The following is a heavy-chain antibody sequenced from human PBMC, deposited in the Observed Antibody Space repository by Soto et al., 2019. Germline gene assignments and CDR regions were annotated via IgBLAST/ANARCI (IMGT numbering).Heavy chain of an antibody. V-gene: IGHV3-9*01. Sequence: GGSLRLSCAASGFTFDDYAMHWVRQAPGKGLEWVSGISWNSGSIGYADSVKGRFTISRDNAKNSLYLQMNSLRAEDTALYYCPKDMRGTYSSGWPLDYWGQGTLVTVSS. J-gene: IGHJ4*02. CDR3: PKDMRGTYSSGWPLDY. CDR2: ISWNSGSI. D-gene: IGHD6-19*01. CDR1: GFTFDDYA.